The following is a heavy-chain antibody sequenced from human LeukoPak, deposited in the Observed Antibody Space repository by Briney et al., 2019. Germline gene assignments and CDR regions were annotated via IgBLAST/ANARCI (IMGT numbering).Heavy chain of an antibody. V-gene: IGHV4-4*07. CDR3: ARGGRYGSGSYVDY. Sequence: SETLSLTCTVSGGAISSYYWSWIRQPAGKGLEWIGRIYTSGSTDYNPSLKSRVTMSVDTSKNQLSLKLSSVTAADTAVYYCARGGRYGSGSYVDYWGQGTLVTVSS. CDR1: GGAISSYY. CDR2: IYTSGST. J-gene: IGHJ4*02. D-gene: IGHD3-10*01.